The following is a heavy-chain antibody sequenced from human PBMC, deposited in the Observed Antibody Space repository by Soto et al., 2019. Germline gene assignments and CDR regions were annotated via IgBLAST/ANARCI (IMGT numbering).Heavy chain of an antibody. D-gene: IGHD3-16*01. CDR2: ISSSSSYI. V-gene: IGHV3-21*01. CDR1: GFTLSSYS. J-gene: IGHJ4*02. CDR3: ARDWGSEGTFDY. Sequence: EVQLVESGGGLVKPGGSLRLSCAASGFTLSSYSMNWVRQAPGKGLEWVSSISSSSSYIYYADSVKGRFTISRDNAKNSLYLQMNSLRAEDTAVYYCARDWGSEGTFDYWGQGTLVTVSS.